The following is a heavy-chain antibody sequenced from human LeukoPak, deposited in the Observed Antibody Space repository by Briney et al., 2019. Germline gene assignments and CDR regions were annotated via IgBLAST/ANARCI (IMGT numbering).Heavy chain of an antibody. D-gene: IGHD6-13*01. CDR3: AREHYSSRVFDY. Sequence: SETLSLTCTVSGGSISSYYWSWIRQPPGKGLEWIGYIYYSGSTNYNPSLRSRVTISVDTSKNQFSLKLSSVTAADTAVYYCAREHYSSRVFDYWGQGTLVTVSS. CDR1: GGSISSYY. V-gene: IGHV4-59*01. CDR2: IYYSGST. J-gene: IGHJ4*02.